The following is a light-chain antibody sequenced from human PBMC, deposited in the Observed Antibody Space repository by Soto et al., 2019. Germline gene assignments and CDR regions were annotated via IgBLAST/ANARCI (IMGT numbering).Light chain of an antibody. CDR1: SSDVGGYNS. J-gene: IGLJ2*01. CDR2: EVS. Sequence: QSALTQPPSAFGSPGQSVTIPCTGTSSDVGGYNSVSWYQQHPGKVPKLMIYEVSKRPSGVPDRFSGSKSGNTASLTVSGLQAEDEADYYCSSYAGSNNLVFGGGTKLTVL. CDR3: SSYAGSNNLV. V-gene: IGLV2-8*01.